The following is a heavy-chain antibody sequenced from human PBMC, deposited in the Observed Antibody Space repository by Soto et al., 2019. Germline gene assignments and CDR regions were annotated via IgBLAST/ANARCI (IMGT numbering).Heavy chain of an antibody. D-gene: IGHD3-9*01. J-gene: IGHJ6*02. CDR2: ISAYNGNT. Sequence: APVKVSGKVIGFTITGSGNSWVRQANGLAQGRGGWISAYNGNTNYAQKFQGWVTMTRDTSISTAYMERSRLRSDDTDVYYCARATYYDLLTGYYNASMEYYYYGMDVWGQGTTVTVSS. CDR1: GFTITGSG. CDR3: ARATYYDLLTGYYNASMEYYYYGMDV. V-gene: IGHV1-18*01.